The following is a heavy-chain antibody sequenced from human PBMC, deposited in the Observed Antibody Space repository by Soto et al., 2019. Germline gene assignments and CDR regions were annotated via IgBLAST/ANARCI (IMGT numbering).Heavy chain of an antibody. CDR2: INPNSGGT. CDR1: GYTFTGYY. V-gene: IGHV1-2*04. CDR3: ARRGSSYRSSSALYY. J-gene: IGHJ4*02. Sequence: ASVKVSCKASGYTFTGYYMHWVRQAPGQGLEWMGWINPNSGGTNYAQKFQGWFTMTRDTSISTAYMELSRLRSDDTAVYYCARRGSSYRSSSALYYWGQGTMITVSS. D-gene: IGHD6-6*01.